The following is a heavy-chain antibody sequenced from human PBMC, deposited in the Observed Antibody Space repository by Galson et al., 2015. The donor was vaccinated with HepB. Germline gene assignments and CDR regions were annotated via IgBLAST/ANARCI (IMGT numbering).Heavy chain of an antibody. CDR2: IGSKSGDT. CDR3: ARDLTGDVGSPFDY. V-gene: IGHV1-2*02. D-gene: IGHD7-27*01. CDR1: GYTFTDYH. J-gene: IGHJ4*02. Sequence: SVKVSCKASGYTFTDYHIHWVRQAPGQGLEWMGWIGSKSGDTNYAPRFQGRVTMTRDASINTAHMELSRLQSDDTAVYYCARDLTGDVGSPFDYWGQGTLITVSS.